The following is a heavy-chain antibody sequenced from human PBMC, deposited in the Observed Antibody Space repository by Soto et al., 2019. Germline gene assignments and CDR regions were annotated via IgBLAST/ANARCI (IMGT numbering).Heavy chain of an antibody. D-gene: IGHD3-3*01. CDR1: GVSIRNDNW. V-gene: IGHV4-4*02. Sequence: QVHLQESGPGLVQPSGTLSLTCAVSGVSIRNDNWWSWVRQPPGKGLEWIGEIFDSGSTNYNPSLRSRVTMSVDKSKSQFSLKLTSVTAADTAVYYCARVFSGNKEWRDPWGQGTLVTVSS. CDR3: ARVFSGNKEWRDP. J-gene: IGHJ5*02. CDR2: IFDSGST.